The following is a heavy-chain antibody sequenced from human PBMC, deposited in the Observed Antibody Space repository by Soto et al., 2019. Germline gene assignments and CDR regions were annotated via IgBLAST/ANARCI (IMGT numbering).Heavy chain of an antibody. J-gene: IGHJ4*02. CDR1: GFTFSHYT. D-gene: IGHD2-21*02. CDR2: ISDRPTGHT. V-gene: IGHV3-23*01. Sequence: HPGGPLRLSCVASGFTFSHYTLNWVRRAPGKGLEWVSTISDRPTGHTHYAESVRGRFTISRDDSRDTVFLQMDSLRAEDTAVYYCTTRMTAHFDYWGQGVLVTVSS. CDR3: TTRMTAHFDY.